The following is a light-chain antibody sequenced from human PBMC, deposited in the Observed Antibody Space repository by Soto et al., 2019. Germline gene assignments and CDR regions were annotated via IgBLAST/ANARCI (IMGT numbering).Light chain of an antibody. J-gene: IGKJ5*01. CDR3: QQHNQWPIT. Sequence: EIVMTQSPVTLSVSPGGRATLSCRASQSISDTLAWYQQKPGQAPRLLIHGASTRATGIPARFSGSGSGTEFTLTINSLQSEDSAVYYCQQHNQWPITFGQGTRLEI. CDR1: QSISDT. CDR2: GAS. V-gene: IGKV3D-15*01.